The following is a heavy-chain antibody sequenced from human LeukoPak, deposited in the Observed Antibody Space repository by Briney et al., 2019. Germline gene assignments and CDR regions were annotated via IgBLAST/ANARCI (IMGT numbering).Heavy chain of an antibody. CDR3: ARGLKDY. CDR1: GGSFRGYY. Sequence: PSETLSLTCAVYGGSFRGYYWSWIRRPPGKGLEWIGEINHSGSTNYNPSLKSRVTISVDTSKNQFSLKLSSVTAADTAVYYCARGLKDYWGQGTLVTVSS. J-gene: IGHJ4*02. V-gene: IGHV4-34*01. CDR2: INHSGST.